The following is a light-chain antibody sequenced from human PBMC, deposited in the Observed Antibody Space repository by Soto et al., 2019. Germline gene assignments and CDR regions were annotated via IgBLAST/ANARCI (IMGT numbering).Light chain of an antibody. CDR2: GGS. CDR1: QSADSNY. CDR3: QQYSTGM. V-gene: IGKV3-20*01. Sequence: VLTQAPWTLPLSPGERATLACRASQSADSNYLAWYHQKSGQAPRLLIYGGSIRATGIPDRFSGGGSGTDCTLAISRLEREDDAVYDCQQYSTGMFGQGTKVAI. J-gene: IGKJ1*01.